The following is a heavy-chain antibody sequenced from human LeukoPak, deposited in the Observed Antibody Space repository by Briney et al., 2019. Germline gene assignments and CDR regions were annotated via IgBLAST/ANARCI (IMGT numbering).Heavy chain of an antibody. CDR2: TSGNGAKT. CDR1: GFSFSTYA. CDR3: AKDFGWPFDY. J-gene: IGHJ4*02. V-gene: IGHV3-23*01. D-gene: IGHD6-19*01. Sequence: PGGSLRLSCAASGFSFSTYALSWVRQAPGKGLEWVSATSGNGAKTYYADSVRGRSTISRDNSKNTLYLQMNSLRAEDTAVYNCAKDFGWPFDYWGQGTLVTVSS.